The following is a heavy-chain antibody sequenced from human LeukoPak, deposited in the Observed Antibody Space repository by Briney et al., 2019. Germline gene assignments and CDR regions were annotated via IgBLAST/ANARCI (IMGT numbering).Heavy chain of an antibody. V-gene: IGHV3-48*04. CDR2: ISSSGSTI. CDR3: AELGITMIGGV. Sequence: GGSLRLSCATSGFSFSSTSLNWVRQAPGKGLEWVSYISSSGSTIYYADSVKGRFTISRDNAKNSLYLQMNSLRAEDTAVYYCAELGITMIGGVWGKGTTVTISS. D-gene: IGHD3-10*02. CDR1: GFSFSSTS. J-gene: IGHJ6*04.